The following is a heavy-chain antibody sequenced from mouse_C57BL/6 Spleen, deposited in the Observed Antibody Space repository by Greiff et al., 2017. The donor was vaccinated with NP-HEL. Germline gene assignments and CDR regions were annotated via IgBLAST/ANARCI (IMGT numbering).Heavy chain of an antibody. CDR2: ISDGGSYT. CDR1: GFSFSSYA. D-gene: IGHD2-4*01. V-gene: IGHV5-4*01. CDR3: ARDRDYLGDYFDY. Sequence: EVKLMESGGGLVKPGGSLKLSCAASGFSFSSYAMSWVRQTPEKRLVWVATISDGGSYTYYPANVKGRFTISRDNAKNNLYLQMSHLKSEDTAMYYCARDRDYLGDYFDYWGQGTTLTVSS. J-gene: IGHJ2*01.